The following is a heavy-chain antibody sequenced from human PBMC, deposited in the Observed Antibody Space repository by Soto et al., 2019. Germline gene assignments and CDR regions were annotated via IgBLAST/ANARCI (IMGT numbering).Heavy chain of an antibody. CDR2: MNPKSGHT. CDR3: ARRIPHGKFDY. CDR1: GYSFSDYS. Sequence: ASVKGSCKASGYSFSDYSINWVRQAPGQGLEWMGWMNPKSGHTAHAQKIQGRVTLTRDTSINTVYMELSSLTSGDTAVYFCARRIPHGKFDYWPKGAQVTVS. D-gene: IGHD1-1*01. J-gene: IGHJ4*02. V-gene: IGHV1-8*01.